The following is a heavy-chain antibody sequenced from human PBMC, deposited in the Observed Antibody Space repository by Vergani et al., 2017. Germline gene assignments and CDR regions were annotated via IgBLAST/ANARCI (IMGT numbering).Heavy chain of an antibody. V-gene: IGHV3-23*01. D-gene: IGHD4-17*01. CDR2: ISGSGGST. Sequence: EVQLLESGGGLVQPGGSLRLSCAASVFTSSSYAMSWVRQARVKGLEWVSGISGSGGSTYYADSVKGRFTISRDNSKNTLYLQMNSLRAEDTAVYYCAKVVDDCGDPGPSDYWGQGTLVTVSS. J-gene: IGHJ4*02. CDR3: AKVVDDCGDPGPSDY. CDR1: VFTSSSYA.